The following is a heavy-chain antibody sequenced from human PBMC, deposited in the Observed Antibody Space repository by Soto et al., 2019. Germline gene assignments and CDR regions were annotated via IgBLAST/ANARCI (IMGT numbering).Heavy chain of an antibody. CDR2: FDPEDGET. D-gene: IGHD3-22*01. J-gene: IGHJ3*02. CDR3: ASAHRITMIVVVIVAFDI. CDR1: GYTLTELS. Sequence: ASVKVSCKVSGYTLTELSMHWVRQAPGKGLEWMGGFDPEDGETIYAQKFQGRVTMTEDTSTDTAYMELSSLRPEDTAVYYCASAHRITMIVVVIVAFDIWGQGTMVTVSS. V-gene: IGHV1-24*01.